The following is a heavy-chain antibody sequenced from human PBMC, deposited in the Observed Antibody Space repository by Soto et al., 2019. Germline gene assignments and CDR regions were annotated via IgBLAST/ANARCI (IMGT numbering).Heavy chain of an antibody. J-gene: IGHJ6*02. CDR1: GFTFSNYA. Sequence: EVQLLESGGDLVQPGGSLRLSCEASGFTFSNYAMSWVRQAPGKGLEWLTGISARGGTTYYEDSVKGRFTISRDNSKNRVYLQMSALRAEDGGVYYCAKDRGFGAGHGMDVWGQGTRVTVSS. D-gene: IGHD3-10*01. V-gene: IGHV3-23*01. CDR2: ISARGGTT. CDR3: AKDRGFGAGHGMDV.